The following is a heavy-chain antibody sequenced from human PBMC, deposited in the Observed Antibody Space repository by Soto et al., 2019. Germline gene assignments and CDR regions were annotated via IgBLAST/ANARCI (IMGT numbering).Heavy chain of an antibody. V-gene: IGHV3-30-3*01. CDR1: GFTFSSYA. D-gene: IGHD2-2*01. J-gene: IGHJ6*02. CDR3: ARSAASYYYGMDV. CDR2: ISYDGSNK. Sequence: GGSLRLSCAASGFTFSSYAMHWVRQAPGKGLEWVAVISYDGSNKYYADSVKGRFTISRDNSKNTLYLQMNSLRAEDTAVYYCARSAASYYYGMDVWGQGTTVTVSS.